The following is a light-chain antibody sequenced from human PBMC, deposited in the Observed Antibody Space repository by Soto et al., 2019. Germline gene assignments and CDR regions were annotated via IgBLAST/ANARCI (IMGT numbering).Light chain of an antibody. V-gene: IGKV1-39*01. CDR1: QSIRRY. CDR3: QQSYSTLIT. J-gene: IGKJ5*01. Sequence: DIQMTQSPSSLSASVGDRVTITCRTSQSIRRYLNWYQQKPGKAPKLLIYAASSLQGGVPSRFSGSGSGTDFTLTISSLQPEDFATYYCQQSYSTLITFGQGTRLEIK. CDR2: AAS.